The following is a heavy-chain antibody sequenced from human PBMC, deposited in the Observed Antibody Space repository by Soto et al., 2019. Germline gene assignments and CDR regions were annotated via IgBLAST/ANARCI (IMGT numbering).Heavy chain of an antibody. V-gene: IGHV3-15*01. CDR1: GFTFSNAW. J-gene: IGHJ4*02. Sequence: EVQLVESGGGLVKPGGSLRLSCAASGFTFSNAWMSWVRQAPGKGLEWVGRIKRNADGGTADYAAPVKGRFTISRDDSKNTLYLQRNSLKTEDTAVYYCTTAATTVTTIDYWGQGTLVTVSS. D-gene: IGHD4-17*01. CDR3: TTAATTVTTIDY. CDR2: IKRNADGGTA.